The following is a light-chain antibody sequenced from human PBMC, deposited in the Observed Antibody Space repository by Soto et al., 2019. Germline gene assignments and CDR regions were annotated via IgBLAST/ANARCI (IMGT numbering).Light chain of an antibody. Sequence: DIQMTQSPPFLSSSFGDRFTITCLASQSISTYLNWYQQKPGKAPKLLIYAASSLQSGVPSRFSGSGSGTDFSLTISSLQTEDFATYYCQQSYNTPRTFGQGTKVDI. V-gene: IGKV1-39*01. CDR2: AAS. CDR1: QSISTY. J-gene: IGKJ1*01. CDR3: QQSYNTPRT.